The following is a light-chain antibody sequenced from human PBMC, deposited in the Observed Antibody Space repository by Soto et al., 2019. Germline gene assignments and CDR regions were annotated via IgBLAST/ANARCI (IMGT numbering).Light chain of an antibody. V-gene: IGLV3-27*01. Sequence: SYELTQPSSVSVSPGQTARNTCSGDLLAKTYARWFHQRPGQAPVLLIYKDTERPSGIPERFSGSSSGSTVTLTISGAQVDDEGDYYCYSATDDHVVLFGGGTKLTVL. CDR2: KDT. CDR1: LLAKTY. J-gene: IGLJ3*02. CDR3: YSATDDHVVL.